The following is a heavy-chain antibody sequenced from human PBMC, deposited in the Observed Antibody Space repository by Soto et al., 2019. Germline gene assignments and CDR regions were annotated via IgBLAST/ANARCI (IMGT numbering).Heavy chain of an antibody. J-gene: IGHJ4*02. Sequence: QLQLQESGPGLMKPSETLSLTCTVSGGSISSSSYYWGWIRQPPGKGLEWIGSIYYSGSTYYNPSLKSRVTISVDTSKNQFSLKLSSVTAADTAVYYCARLFLSSQTFDYWGQGTLVTVSS. CDR1: GGSISSSSYY. CDR3: ARLFLSSQTFDY. D-gene: IGHD3-3*01. CDR2: IYYSGST. V-gene: IGHV4-39*01.